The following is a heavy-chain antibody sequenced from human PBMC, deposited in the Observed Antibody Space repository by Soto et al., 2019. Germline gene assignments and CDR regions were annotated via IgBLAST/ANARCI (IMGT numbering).Heavy chain of an antibody. CDR3: ARDTLAAAGSENWFDP. CDR1: GGTFSSYT. V-gene: IGHV1-69*08. CDR2: IIPILGIA. D-gene: IGHD6-13*01. Sequence: QVQLVQSGAEVKKPGSSVKVSCKASGGTFSSYTISWVRQAPGQGLEWMGRIIPILGIANYAQKFQGRVTITADKSTSTAYMELSSLRSEDTAVYYCARDTLAAAGSENWFDPWGQGPLFTVSS. J-gene: IGHJ5*02.